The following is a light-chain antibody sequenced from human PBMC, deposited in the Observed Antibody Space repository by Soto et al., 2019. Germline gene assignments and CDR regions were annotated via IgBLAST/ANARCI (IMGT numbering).Light chain of an antibody. CDR3: QHYDSLPIT. V-gene: IGKV3-20*01. CDR2: GAS. J-gene: IGKJ5*01. CDR1: QSVSSSY. Sequence: ESVLTHSPGTLSLSPGERATLPCRPSQSVSSSYLAWYQQKPGQPPRLLIYGASSRATGIPDRFSGSGSGTDFTLTISRLEPEDFAVFYCQHYDSLPITFGQGTRLEIK.